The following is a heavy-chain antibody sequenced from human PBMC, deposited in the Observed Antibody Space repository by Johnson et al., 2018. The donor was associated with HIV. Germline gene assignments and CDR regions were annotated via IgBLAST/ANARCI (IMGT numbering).Heavy chain of an antibody. Sequence: VQLVESGGGLVQPGGSLRLSCAASGFTVSSNYMSWVRQAPGKGLEWVSVIYSGGSTYYAYSVKGSFTISRDNSKNTLYLQMNSLRAEDTAIYYCAKDGMVAGSGGADAFDIWGQGTMVTVSS. D-gene: IGHD6-19*01. CDR3: AKDGMVAGSGGADAFDI. J-gene: IGHJ3*02. CDR1: GFTVSSNY. CDR2: IYSGGST. V-gene: IGHV3-66*01.